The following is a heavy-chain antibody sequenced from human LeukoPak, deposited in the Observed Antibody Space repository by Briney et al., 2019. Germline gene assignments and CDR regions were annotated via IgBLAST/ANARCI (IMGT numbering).Heavy chain of an antibody. CDR2: IIPIFGTA. V-gene: IGHV1-69*05. CDR1: GGTFSSYA. CDR3: ARGGNYYDSSGPDY. J-gene: IGHJ4*02. Sequence: GASVKVSCKASGGTFSSYAISWVRQAPGQGLEWMGGIIPIFGTANYAQKFQGRVTITTDESTSTAYMELSSLRSEDTAVYYCARGGNYYDSSGPDYWGQGTLVTVSS. D-gene: IGHD3-22*01.